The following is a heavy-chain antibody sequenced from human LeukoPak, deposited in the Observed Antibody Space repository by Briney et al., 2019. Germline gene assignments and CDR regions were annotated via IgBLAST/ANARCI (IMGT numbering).Heavy chain of an antibody. Sequence: PGGSLRLSCAASGFTFSSYWMSWVRQAPGKGLEWVSSISSSSSYIYYADSVKGRFTISRDNAKNSLYLQMNSLRAEDTAVYYCARDLAALALPYGSGSYNDYWGQGTLVTVSS. D-gene: IGHD3-10*01. CDR3: ARDLAALALPYGSGSYNDY. CDR1: GFTFSSYW. J-gene: IGHJ4*02. V-gene: IGHV3-21*01. CDR2: ISSSSSYI.